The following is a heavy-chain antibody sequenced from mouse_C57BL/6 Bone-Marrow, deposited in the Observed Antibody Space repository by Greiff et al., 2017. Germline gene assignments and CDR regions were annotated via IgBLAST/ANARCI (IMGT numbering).Heavy chain of an antibody. D-gene: IGHD1-1*01. CDR3: ARSLYYCGSSWFAY. J-gene: IGHJ3*01. CDR1: GYAFSSSW. Sequence: QVQLQQSGPELVKPGASVKISCKASGYAFSSSWMNWVKQRPGKGLEWIGRIYPGDGDTNYNGKFKGKATLTADKSSSTAYMQLSSLTSEDSAVYCCARSLYYCGSSWFAYWGQGTLVTVSA. CDR2: IYPGDGDT. V-gene: IGHV1-82*01.